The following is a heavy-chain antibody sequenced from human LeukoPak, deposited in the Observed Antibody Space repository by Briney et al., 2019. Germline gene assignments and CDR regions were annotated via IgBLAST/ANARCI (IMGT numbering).Heavy chain of an antibody. V-gene: IGHV4-59*01. J-gene: IGHJ4*02. Sequence: PSETLSLTCTVSGGSISSFYWSWIRQPPGKGLEWIGYIYKSGSAKYKPSLKSRVTISVDTSKNQFSVQLSSVTAADTAVYYCARQPVEMSTIAVIDYWGQGTRVTVST. CDR2: IYKSGSA. CDR1: GGSISSFY. CDR3: ARQPVEMSTIAVIDY. D-gene: IGHD5-24*01.